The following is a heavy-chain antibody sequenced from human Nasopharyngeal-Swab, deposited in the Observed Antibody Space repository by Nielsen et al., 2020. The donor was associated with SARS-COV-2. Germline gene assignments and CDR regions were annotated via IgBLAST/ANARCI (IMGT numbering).Heavy chain of an antibody. D-gene: IGHD3-10*01. J-gene: IGHJ4*02. CDR2: ISYDGSNK. CDR1: GFTFSTYA. V-gene: IGHV3-30*03. Sequence: GESLKISCAASGFTFSTYAMTWVRQAPGKGLEWVAVISYDGSNKYYADSVKGRFTISRDNSKNSLYLQMNSLRAEDTAVYYCARARFGSGNYYGFDYWGQGTLVTVSS. CDR3: ARARFGSGNYYGFDY.